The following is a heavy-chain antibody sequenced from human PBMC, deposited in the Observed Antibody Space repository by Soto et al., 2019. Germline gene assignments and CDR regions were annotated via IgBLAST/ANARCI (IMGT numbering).Heavy chain of an antibody. V-gene: IGHV5-10-1*01. CDR2: IDPSDSYT. CDR1: GYSFTSYW. D-gene: IGHD3-22*01. Sequence: PGECLKISWRGSGYSFTSYWISWVRQMPGKGLEWMGRIDPSDSYTNYSPSFQGHVTISADKSISTAYLQWSSLKASDTAMYYCAASGFEGFTLDYWGQGSLVSVSS. J-gene: IGHJ4*02. CDR3: AASGFEGFTLDY.